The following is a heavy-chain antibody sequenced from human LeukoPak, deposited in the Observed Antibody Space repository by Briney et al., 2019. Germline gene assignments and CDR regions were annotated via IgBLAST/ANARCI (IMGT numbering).Heavy chain of an antibody. CDR2: ISGSGGST. V-gene: IGHV3-23*01. D-gene: IGHD3-22*01. CDR3: AKEGYYYDSSGYRY. Sequence: GGSLRLSCAASGFTFSSYAMSWVRQAPGKGLEWVSAISGSGGSTYYADSVKGRFTISRDNSKDTLYLQMNSLRAEDTAVYYCAKEGYYYDSSGYRYWGQGTLVTVSS. J-gene: IGHJ4*02. CDR1: GFTFSSYA.